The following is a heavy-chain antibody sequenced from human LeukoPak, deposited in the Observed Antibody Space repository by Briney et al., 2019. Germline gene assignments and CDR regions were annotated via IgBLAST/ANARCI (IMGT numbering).Heavy chain of an antibody. V-gene: IGHV4-39*01. CDR3: ARHGIPTAATLGHFDY. CDR2: IYYSGNT. CDR1: GGSISSSSHY. J-gene: IGHJ4*02. Sequence: PSETLSLTCTVSGGSISSSSHYWGWIRQPPGKGLEWIGSIYYSGNTYYNPSLQSRVTISVDTSKNQFSLKLSSVTAADTAVYYCARHGIPTAATLGHFDYWGQGTLVVVSS. D-gene: IGHD6-13*01.